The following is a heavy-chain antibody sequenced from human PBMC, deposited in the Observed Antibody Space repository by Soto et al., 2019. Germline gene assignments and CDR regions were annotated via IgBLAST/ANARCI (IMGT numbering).Heavy chain of an antibody. V-gene: IGHV1-18*01. Sequence: ASVKVSCKASGYTFTSYGISWVRQAPGQGLEWMGWISAYNGNTNYAQKLQGRVTRTTDTSTSTAYMELRSLRSDDTAVYYCARAESYDFWSGYYWFDPWGQGTLVTVSS. CDR2: ISAYNGNT. CDR3: ARAESYDFWSGYYWFDP. J-gene: IGHJ5*02. D-gene: IGHD3-3*01. CDR1: GYTFTSYG.